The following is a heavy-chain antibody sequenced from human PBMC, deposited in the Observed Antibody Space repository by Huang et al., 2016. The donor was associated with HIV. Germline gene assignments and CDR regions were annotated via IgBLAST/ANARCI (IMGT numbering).Heavy chain of an antibody. Sequence: EVQLVESGGGLVKPGRSLRLSCTASGFTFGDYAMRWFRQAAGKGLELVGFIRSKAAGGTTEYAASVKGRFTISRDDSKSIAYLQMNSLKIEDTAVYYCTRENYDFWSGYYKYYFDYWGQGTLVTVSS. D-gene: IGHD3-3*01. CDR3: TRENYDFWSGYYKYYFDY. CDR1: GFTFGDYA. V-gene: IGHV3-49*05. J-gene: IGHJ4*02. CDR2: IRSKAAGGTT.